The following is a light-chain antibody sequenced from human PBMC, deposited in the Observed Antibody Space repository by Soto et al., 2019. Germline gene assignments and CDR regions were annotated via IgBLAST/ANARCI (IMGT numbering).Light chain of an antibody. CDR1: SSDVGAYNR. CDR3: SLYTSSSTVA. CDR2: EVN. Sequence: QSALTQPPSVSASPGQSVTIPCTVTSSDVGAYNRVSWYQQYPGTPPKLMISEVNNRPSGVPDRFSGSKSGNTASLTISGLQAEDEADYYCSLYTSSSTVAFGGGTKLTVL. J-gene: IGLJ2*01. V-gene: IGLV2-18*01.